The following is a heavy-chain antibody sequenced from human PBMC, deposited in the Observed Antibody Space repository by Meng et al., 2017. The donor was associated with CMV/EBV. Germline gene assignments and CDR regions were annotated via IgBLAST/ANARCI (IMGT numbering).Heavy chain of an antibody. V-gene: IGHV3-23*01. D-gene: IGHD6-19*01. CDR2: ISASGSGTGST. Sequence: GESLKISCAASGFTFSSYWMSWVRQAPGKGLEWVSGISASGSGTGSTHYADSVKGRFTISRDNSKNTLYLQMNSLRAEDTALYYCAKRSQWLLGLYYYYGLDVWGQGTTVTVSS. CDR1: GFTFSSYW. J-gene: IGHJ6*02. CDR3: AKRSQWLLGLYYYYGLDV.